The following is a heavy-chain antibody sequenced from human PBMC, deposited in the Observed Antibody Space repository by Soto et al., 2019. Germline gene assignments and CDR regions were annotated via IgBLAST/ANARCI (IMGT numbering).Heavy chain of an antibody. CDR2: IYYSGST. D-gene: IGHD2-15*01. CDR1: GGSISSGYYY. J-gene: IGHJ5*02. V-gene: IGHV4-30-4*01. Sequence: SETLSLTGTVCGGSISSGYYYWSWIRQPPGKRLEWIGYIYYSGSTYYNPSLKSRVTISVDTSKNQFSLKLSPVTAADTAVYYCSRGVVSDNGKWFDPCGQRTLVPVYS. CDR3: SRGVVSDNGKWFDP.